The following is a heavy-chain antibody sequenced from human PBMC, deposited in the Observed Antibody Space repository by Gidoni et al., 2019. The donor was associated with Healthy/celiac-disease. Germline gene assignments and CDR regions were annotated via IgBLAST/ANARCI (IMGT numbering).Heavy chain of an antibody. Sequence: QVQLVQSGAAVTKPGASVKVSCKASGYTFTGYYMHWVRQAPGQGLAWMGWINPNSGGTNYAQKFQGRVTMTRDTSISTAYMELSRLRSDDTAVYYCARDFAAIAAAGTLMGDYWGQGTLVTVSS. V-gene: IGHV1-2*02. CDR1: GYTFTGYY. D-gene: IGHD6-13*01. J-gene: IGHJ4*02. CDR3: ARDFAAIAAAGTLMGDY. CDR2: INPNSGGT.